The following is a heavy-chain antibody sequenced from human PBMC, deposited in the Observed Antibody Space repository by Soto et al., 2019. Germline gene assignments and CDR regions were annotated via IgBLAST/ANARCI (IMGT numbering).Heavy chain of an antibody. CDR2: ISHDGGNK. J-gene: IGHJ4*02. V-gene: IGHV3-30*18. Sequence: QVQLVDSGGGVVQPGGALRLSCAASGFTFSSTGMHWVRQAPCKGLEWVAVISHDGGNKYYGDSVKGRFTISRDNSKNTLYLQMNSLRADDTAVYYCAKDWGIAVAAHWGQGTLVTVSS. CDR1: GFTFSSTG. D-gene: IGHD6-19*01. CDR3: AKDWGIAVAAH.